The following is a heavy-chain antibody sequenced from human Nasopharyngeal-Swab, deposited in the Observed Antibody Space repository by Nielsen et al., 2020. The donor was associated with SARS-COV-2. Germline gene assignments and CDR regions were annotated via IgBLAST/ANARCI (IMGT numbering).Heavy chain of an antibody. V-gene: IGHV1-18*01. J-gene: IGHJ4*02. D-gene: IGHD5-18*01. CDR3: AREVQLHFDY. CDR2: INAYNGNT. Sequence: WVRQAPGQGLQWMGWINAYNGNTNYAQKVQGRVTLATDTSTSTAYMELRSLRSDDTAVYYCAREVQLHFDYWGQGTLVTVSS.